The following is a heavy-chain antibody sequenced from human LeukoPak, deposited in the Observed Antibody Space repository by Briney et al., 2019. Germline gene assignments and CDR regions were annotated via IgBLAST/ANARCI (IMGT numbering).Heavy chain of an antibody. CDR1: GDSVSSNSAA. D-gene: IGHD2-8*01. CDR2: TYYRSRWFN. CDR3: AKWCIT. V-gene: IGHV6-1*01. J-gene: IGHJ5*02. Sequence: KPSQTLSLTCAISGDSVSSNSAAWDWIRQSPSRGLEWLGRTYYRSRWFNDYAVSVRGRITIYIDTSKNQFSLQLNSVTPDDTAVYYCAKWCITWGRGTLVTVPS.